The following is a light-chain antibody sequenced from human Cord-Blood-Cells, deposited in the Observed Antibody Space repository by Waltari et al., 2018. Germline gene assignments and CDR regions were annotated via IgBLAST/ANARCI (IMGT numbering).Light chain of an antibody. CDR3: CSYAGSYTYV. J-gene: IGLJ1*01. CDR1: SSDFGGYNY. CDR2: DVS. V-gene: IGLV2-11*01. Sequence: QSALTQPRSVSGSPGQSVTISCPGTSSDFGGYNYFSWYQQHPGKAPKLMLYDVSKRPSGVPDRFSGSKSGNTASLTISGLQAEDEADYYCCSYAGSYTYVFGTGTKVTVL.